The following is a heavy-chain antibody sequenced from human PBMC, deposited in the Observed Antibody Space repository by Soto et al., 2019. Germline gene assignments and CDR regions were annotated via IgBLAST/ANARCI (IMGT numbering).Heavy chain of an antibody. Sequence: QVQLQESGPGLVKPSQTLSLTCTVSGGSISSGEYYWSWIRQPPGEALQWIGNIYYSGTTSNNTSRKRRVNISAETSNNQFSLKLSSVTAADTAVYYCARDGGVCTNGVCPVSYYYGRDVWGQGTTVTVSS. J-gene: IGHJ6*02. CDR3: ARDGGVCTNGVCPVSYYYGRDV. D-gene: IGHD2-8*01. CDR1: GGSISSGEYY. CDR2: IYYSGTT. V-gene: IGHV4-30-4*01.